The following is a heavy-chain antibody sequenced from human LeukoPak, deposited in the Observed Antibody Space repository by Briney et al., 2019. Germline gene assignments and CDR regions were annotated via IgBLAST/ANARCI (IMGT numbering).Heavy chain of an antibody. CDR3: ARGLGYYGSGSYYYFDY. J-gene: IGHJ4*02. D-gene: IGHD3-10*01. CDR2: ISSSTSTI. CDR1: GFTFSSYS. Sequence: GGSLRPSCAASGFTFSSYSMNWVRQAPGKGLEWVSYISSSTSTIYYADSVKGRFTISRDNAKNSLYLQMNSLRDEDTAVYYCARGLGYYGSGSYYYFDYWGQGTLVTVSS. V-gene: IGHV3-48*02.